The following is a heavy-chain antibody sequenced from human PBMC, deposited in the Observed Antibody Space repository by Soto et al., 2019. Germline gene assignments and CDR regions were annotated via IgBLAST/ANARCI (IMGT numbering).Heavy chain of an antibody. CDR2: INHSGST. CDR3: ARGRWVFSALLTY. J-gene: IGHJ4*02. D-gene: IGHD2-21*02. V-gene: IGHV4-34*01. CDR1: GGSFSGYY. Sequence: SETLSLTCAVYGGSFSGYYWSWIRQPPGKGLEWIGEINHSGSTNYNPSLKSRVTISVDTSKNQFSLKLSSVTAADTAVYYCARGRWVFSALLTYWAQRPLVTVSS.